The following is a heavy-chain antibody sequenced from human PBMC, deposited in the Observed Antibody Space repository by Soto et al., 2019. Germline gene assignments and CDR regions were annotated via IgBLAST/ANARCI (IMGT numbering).Heavy chain of an antibody. CDR1: GATFSGNF. Sequence: QVQLVQSGAEVREPGASVKVSCKPSGATFSGNFFHWVRQAPGQGLEWMGWINPDNGDTNYAQKFQDTVTMTRDTSISTAYMDLSRLRSYDTAAYFCTRDRSGAHVNYWGQGTLVTVSS. V-gene: IGHV1-2*02. J-gene: IGHJ4*02. D-gene: IGHD3-10*01. CDR3: TRDRSGAHVNY. CDR2: INPDNGDT.